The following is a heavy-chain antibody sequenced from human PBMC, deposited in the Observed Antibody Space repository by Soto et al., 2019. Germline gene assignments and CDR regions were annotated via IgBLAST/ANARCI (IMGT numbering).Heavy chain of an antibody. CDR3: TRHTDIVVVVAATTYGMDV. J-gene: IGHJ6*02. Sequence: GGSLRLSCAASGFTFSGSAMHWVRQASVKGLEWVGLIRSKANSYATAYAASVKGRFTISRDDSKNTAYLQMNSLKTEDTAVYYCTRHTDIVVVVAATTYGMDVWGQGTTVTVSS. V-gene: IGHV3-73*01. CDR2: IRSKANSYAT. CDR1: GFTFSGSA. D-gene: IGHD2-15*01.